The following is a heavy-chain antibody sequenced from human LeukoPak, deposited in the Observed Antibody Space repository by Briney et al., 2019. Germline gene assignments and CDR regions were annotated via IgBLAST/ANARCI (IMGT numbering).Heavy chain of an antibody. J-gene: IGHJ4*02. CDR3: ARDQLYCSGGIRYFDY. D-gene: IGHD2-15*01. V-gene: IGHV3-74*01. Sequence: GGSLRLSCAASGFTFRSYWMHWVRQAPGKGLVWVSRIKSDGSSITYAESVKGRFTISRDNAKNTLYLQMNSLRAEDTAVYYCARDQLYCSGGIRYFDYWGRGTLVTVSS. CDR2: IKSDGSSI. CDR1: GFTFRSYW.